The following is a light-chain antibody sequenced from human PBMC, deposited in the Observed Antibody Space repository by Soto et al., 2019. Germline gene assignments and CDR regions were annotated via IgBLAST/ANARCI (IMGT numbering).Light chain of an antibody. Sequence: QSALTQPASVSGSPGQSITISCSGTTSDVGGYNLVSWYQQHTAKAPKLLIYEGTQRPSGVSSRFSGSKSGNTASLTISGLQAEDEADYYCCSYAGTHTYVFGSGTKLTVL. CDR2: EGT. V-gene: IGLV2-23*01. CDR3: CSYAGTHTYV. CDR1: TSDVGGYNL. J-gene: IGLJ1*01.